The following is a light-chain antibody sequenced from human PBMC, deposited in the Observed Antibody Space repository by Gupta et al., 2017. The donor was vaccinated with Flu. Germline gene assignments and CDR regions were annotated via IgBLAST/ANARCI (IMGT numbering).Light chain of an antibody. CDR1: KSISSW. V-gene: IGKV1-5*03. CDR2: KAS. J-gene: IGKJ1*01. Sequence: VGDRVTITGRASKSISSWLAWYQQKPGKAPKLLIYKASSLESGVPSRFSGSGSGTEFTLTISSLQPDDFATYYCQQYYTYLAFGQGTRVEIK. CDR3: QQYYTYLA.